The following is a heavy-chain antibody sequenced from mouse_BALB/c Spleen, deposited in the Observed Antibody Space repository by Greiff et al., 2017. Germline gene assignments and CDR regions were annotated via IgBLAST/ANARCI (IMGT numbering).Heavy chain of an antibody. Sequence: EVQLQESGTVLARPGASVKMSCKASGYTFTSYWMHWVKQRPGQGLEWIGAIYPGNSDTSYNQKFKGKAKLTAVTSTSTAYMELSSLTNEDSAVYYCTREGTTARRGWFAYWGQGTLVTVSA. CDR2: IYPGNSDT. J-gene: IGHJ3*01. V-gene: IGHV1-5*01. CDR3: TREGTTARRGWFAY. D-gene: IGHD1-2*01. CDR1: GYTFTSYW.